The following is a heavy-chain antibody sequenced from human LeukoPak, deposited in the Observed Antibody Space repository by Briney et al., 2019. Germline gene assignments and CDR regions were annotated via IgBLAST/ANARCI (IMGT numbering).Heavy chain of an antibody. CDR3: ARGSYSSYMDV. Sequence: SETLSLTCTVSGGSISSYYWSWIRQPPGKGMEWIGYIYITGSTNYNPSLKSRVTISVDTSKNQFSLKASSVTAADTAVYYCARGSYSSYMDVWGKGTTVIVSS. CDR1: GGSISSYY. CDR2: IYITGST. V-gene: IGHV4-4*09. D-gene: IGHD6-13*01. J-gene: IGHJ6*03.